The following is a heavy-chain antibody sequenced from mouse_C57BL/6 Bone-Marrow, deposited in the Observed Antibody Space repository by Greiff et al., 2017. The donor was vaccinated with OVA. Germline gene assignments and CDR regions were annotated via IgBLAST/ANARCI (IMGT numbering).Heavy chain of an antibody. CDR3: AYSFRPY. CDR2: INPGNGGT. J-gene: IGHJ2*01. Sequence: QVQLQQPGTELVKPGASVKLSCKASGYTFTSYGMHWVKQRPGQGLEWIGNINPGNGGTNYDEKFKSKATLTTHTSSSTDYMQLSSLTSEDSAVYYGAYSFRPYWGQGTTLTAAS. V-gene: IGHV1-53*01. CDR1: GYTFTSYG. D-gene: IGHD2-12*01.